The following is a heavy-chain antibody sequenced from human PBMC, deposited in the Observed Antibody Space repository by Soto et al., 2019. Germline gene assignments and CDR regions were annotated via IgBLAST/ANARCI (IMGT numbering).Heavy chain of an antibody. CDR3: ARASKTATTDWFDT. CDR2: IYNSGNT. V-gene: IGHV4-30-4*01. CDR1: GGSISSGDHY. J-gene: IGHJ5*02. D-gene: IGHD4-17*01. Sequence: PSETLSLTCTVSGGSISSGDHYWSWIRQPPGKGLEWIGYIYNSGNTYYNASLKSRVTISVDTSKNQFSLKLSSVTAADTAVYYCARASKTATTDWFDTWGQGTLVTVSS.